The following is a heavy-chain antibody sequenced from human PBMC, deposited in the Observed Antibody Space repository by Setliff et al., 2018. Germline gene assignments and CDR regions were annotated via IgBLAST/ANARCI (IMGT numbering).Heavy chain of an antibody. CDR2: IYRTGST. J-gene: IGHJ4*02. D-gene: IGHD6-19*01. CDR1: GYSISSGYY. CDR3: ARDPPQCYFDY. V-gene: IGHV4-38-2*02. Sequence: SETLSLTCGVSGYSISSGYYWGWSRQPPGKGLEWIGSIYRTGSTHYNPSLKSRVTMSVDTSKNQFSLKLSSVTAADTAVYYCARDPPQCYFDYWGQGTLVTVSS.